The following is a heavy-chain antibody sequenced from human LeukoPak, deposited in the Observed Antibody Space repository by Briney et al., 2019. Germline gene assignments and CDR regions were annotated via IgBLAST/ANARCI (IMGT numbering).Heavy chain of an antibody. V-gene: IGHV3-21*01. CDR3: ASDSSSSPAYYHYYMDA. J-gene: IGHJ6*03. D-gene: IGHD6-13*01. CDR1: GFTFSSYT. Sequence: LSCAASGFTFSSYTMNWVRQAPGKGLEWVSSITTTSSYIYYADSVKGRFTISRDNAKSSLFLQMNSLRAEDTGVYYCASDSSSSPAYYHYYMDAWGKGTTVTVSS. CDR2: ITTTSSYI.